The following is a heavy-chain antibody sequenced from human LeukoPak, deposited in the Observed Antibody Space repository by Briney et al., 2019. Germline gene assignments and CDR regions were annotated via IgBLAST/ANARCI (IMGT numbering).Heavy chain of an antibody. CDR1: GGPIWWDY. D-gene: IGHD3-22*01. CDR3: AREEYFQDSNGYSYYFHS. V-gene: IGHV4-4*07. Sequence: PSETLSLTCTVSGGPIWWDYWRWIRQSAGKGLEWVGRIYKSGSTNYNPSFRSRVTMSVDTSKNQFSLNVTSVTAADTAVYYCAREEYFQDSNGYSYYFHSWGQGSLVTVSS. J-gene: IGHJ4*02. CDR2: IYKSGST.